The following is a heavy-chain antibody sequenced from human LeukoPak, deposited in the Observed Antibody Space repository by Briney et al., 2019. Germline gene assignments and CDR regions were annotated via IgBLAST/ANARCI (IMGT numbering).Heavy chain of an antibody. Sequence: PGGSLRLSCAASGVTFSGYSMNWVRQAPGKGLEWVSAITATSLHIYYADSVKGRFTISRDNAKNSLYLRMNSLRVEDTALYYCARVRSVGGNPHAFNIWGQGIMVTVSS. CDR3: ARVRSVGGNPHAFNI. CDR1: GVTFSGYS. J-gene: IGHJ3*02. V-gene: IGHV3-21*01. D-gene: IGHD4-23*01. CDR2: ITATSLHI.